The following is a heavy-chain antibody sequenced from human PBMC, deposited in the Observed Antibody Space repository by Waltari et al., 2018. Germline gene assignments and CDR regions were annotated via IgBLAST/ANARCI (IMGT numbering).Heavy chain of an antibody. CDR2: IYYSGST. CDR3: ARDGSGWSFDY. V-gene: IGHV4-59*11. Sequence: QVQLQESGPGLVKPSETLSLTCTVSGGSISSHYWSWIRQPPGKGLEWIGYIYYSGSTNYTPSLKSRVTISVDTSKNQFSLKLSSVTAADTAVYYCARDGSGWSFDYWGQGTLVTVSS. CDR1: GGSISSHY. J-gene: IGHJ4*02. D-gene: IGHD6-19*01.